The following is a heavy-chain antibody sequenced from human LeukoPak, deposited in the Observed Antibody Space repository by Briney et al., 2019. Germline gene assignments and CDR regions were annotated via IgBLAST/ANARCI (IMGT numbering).Heavy chain of an antibody. CDR1: GGSISSYY. V-gene: IGHV4-59*01. D-gene: IGHD2-15*01. CDR2: IYYSGST. CDR3: ARQADCSGGSCYSYYYYGMDV. Sequence: SETLSLTCNVSGGSISSYYWSWIRQPPGKGLEWIGYIYYSGSTNYNPSLKSRVTISVDTSKNQFSLKLSSVTAADTAVYYCARQADCSGGSCYSYYYYGMDVWGQGTTVTVSS. J-gene: IGHJ6*02.